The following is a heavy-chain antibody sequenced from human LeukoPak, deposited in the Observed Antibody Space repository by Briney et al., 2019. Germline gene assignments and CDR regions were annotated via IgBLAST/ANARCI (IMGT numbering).Heavy chain of an antibody. V-gene: IGHV1-18*01. J-gene: IGHJ6*03. CDR2: ISAYNGNT. Sequence: ASVKVSCKASGYTFTSYGISWVRQAPGQGLEWMGWISAYNGNTNYAQKLQGRVTMTTDTSTSTAYMELRSLRSDDTAVYSCARAVAAVAGRDYYYYYMDVWGKGTTVTISS. CDR1: GYTFTSYG. D-gene: IGHD6-19*01. CDR3: ARAVAAVAGRDYYYYYMDV.